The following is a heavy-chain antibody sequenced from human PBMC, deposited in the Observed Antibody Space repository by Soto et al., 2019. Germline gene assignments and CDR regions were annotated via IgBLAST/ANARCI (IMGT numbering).Heavy chain of an antibody. CDR3: ARDGVVSESGGYYHDFDY. CDR1: GYTFITYG. CDR2: ISPYRGDT. Sequence: ASVKVSCKASGYTFITYGISWVRQAPGQGLEWMGWISPYRGDTNYAQKFQGRVTMTTDAFTSTAYMELRSLRSDDTAVYYCARDGVVSESGGYYHDFDYWGQGTLVTVSS. D-gene: IGHD3-22*01. J-gene: IGHJ4*02. V-gene: IGHV1-18*01.